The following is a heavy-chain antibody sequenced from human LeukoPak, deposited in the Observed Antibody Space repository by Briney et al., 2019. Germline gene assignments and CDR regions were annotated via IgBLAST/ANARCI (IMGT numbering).Heavy chain of an antibody. Sequence: GGSLRLSCATSGFTFTTFWMHWVRQAPGKGLVWVSRINHDGRSTNYADSVKGRFTISRDNAKNTVYLQMNSLRVEDTAVYYCVRDWGYDSSGYWQKYFDTWGQGTLVTVSS. CDR2: INHDGRST. CDR3: VRDWGYDSSGYWQKYFDT. CDR1: GFTFTTFW. D-gene: IGHD3-22*01. J-gene: IGHJ4*02. V-gene: IGHV3-74*01.